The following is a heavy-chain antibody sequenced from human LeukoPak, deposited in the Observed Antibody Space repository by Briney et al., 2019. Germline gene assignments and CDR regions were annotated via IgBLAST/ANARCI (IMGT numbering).Heavy chain of an antibody. CDR3: ARDVRSPMVRGVVFDY. CDR2: IYTTGST. Sequence: PSETLSLTCTVFGGSTSSYYWSWIRQPAGKGLEWIGRIYTTGSTNYNPSLTSRVTMSVDRSKNQFSLKLSSVTAADTAVYYCARDVRSPMVRGVVFDYWGQGTLVTISS. CDR1: GGSTSSYY. D-gene: IGHD3-10*01. J-gene: IGHJ4*02. V-gene: IGHV4-4*07.